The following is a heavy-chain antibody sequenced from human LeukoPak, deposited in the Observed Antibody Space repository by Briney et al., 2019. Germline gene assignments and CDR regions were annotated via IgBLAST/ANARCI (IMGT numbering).Heavy chain of an antibody. J-gene: IGHJ6*02. CDR2: IYYSGST. CDR3: ATGSPKHYYDSSGYFGFNYYYGMDV. D-gene: IGHD3-22*01. CDR1: GGSISSYY. Sequence: SETLSHTCTVSGGSISSYYWSWIRQPPGKGLEWIGYIYYSGSTNYNPSLKSRVTISVDTSKNQFSLKLSSVTAADTAVYYCATGSPKHYYDSSGYFGFNYYYGMDVWGQGTTVTVSS. V-gene: IGHV4-59*01.